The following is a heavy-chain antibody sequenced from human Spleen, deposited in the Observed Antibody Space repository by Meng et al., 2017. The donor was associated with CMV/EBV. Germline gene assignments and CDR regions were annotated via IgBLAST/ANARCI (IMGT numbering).Heavy chain of an antibody. J-gene: IGHJ1*01. CDR1: GFSFSRYA. V-gene: IGHV3-30*04. CDR3: ARDLKDVPGETLFAGY. D-gene: IGHD3-10*02. CDR2: MSYDESTS. Sequence: GESLRLSCAASGFSFSRYAMHWVRQAPGKGLEWVAVMSYDESTSLYGDSVRGRFTISRDNAKNMLFLQTRSLRADDSAIYYCARDLKDVPGETLFAGYWGQGTLVTVSS.